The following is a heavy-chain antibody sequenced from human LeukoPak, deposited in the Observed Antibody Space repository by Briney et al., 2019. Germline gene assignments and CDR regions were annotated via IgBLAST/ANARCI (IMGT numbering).Heavy chain of an antibody. CDR1: GYTCTSYG. Sequence: GASVKVSCKASGYTCTSYGISWVRQAPGQGLEWMGWISAYNGNTNYAQKLQGRVTMTTDTSTSTAYMELRSLRSDDTAVYYCARLQYYYDSSGYYYYFDYWGQGTLVTVSS. CDR2: ISAYNGNT. V-gene: IGHV1-18*01. CDR3: ARLQYYYDSSGYYYYFDY. D-gene: IGHD3-22*01. J-gene: IGHJ4*02.